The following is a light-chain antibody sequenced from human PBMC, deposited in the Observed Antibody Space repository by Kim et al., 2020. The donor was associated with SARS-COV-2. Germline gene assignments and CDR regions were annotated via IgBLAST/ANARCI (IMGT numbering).Light chain of an antibody. CDR2: LNSDGSH. CDR1: SGHSSYA. V-gene: IGLV4-69*01. J-gene: IGLJ2*01. CDR3: QTWGTGIVV. Sequence: VKPTCTLSSGHSSYAIAWHQQQPEKGPRYLMKLNSDGSHSKGDGIPDRFSGSSSGAERYLTISSLQSEDEADYYCQTWGTGIVVFGGGTQLTVL.